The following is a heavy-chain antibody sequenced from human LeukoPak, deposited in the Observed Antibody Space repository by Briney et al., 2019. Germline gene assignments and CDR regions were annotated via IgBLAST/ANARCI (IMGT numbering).Heavy chain of an antibody. CDR3: ARVRMGIAAAGNNWFDP. D-gene: IGHD6-13*01. Sequence: GGSLRLSCAASGFTFSSYGMHWVRQAPGKGLEWVAVISYDGSNKYYADSVKGRFTISRDNSKNTLYLQMNSLRAEDTAVYYCARVRMGIAAAGNNWFDPWGQGTLVTVSS. J-gene: IGHJ5*02. CDR1: GFTFSSYG. V-gene: IGHV3-30*03. CDR2: ISYDGSNK.